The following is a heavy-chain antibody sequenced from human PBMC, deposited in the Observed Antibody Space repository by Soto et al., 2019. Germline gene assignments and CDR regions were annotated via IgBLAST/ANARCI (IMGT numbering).Heavy chain of an antibody. D-gene: IGHD3-22*01. V-gene: IGHV4-31*03. J-gene: IGHJ4*02. CDR3: ARDAARYYYDSRTFDY. CDR1: GGSISSGGYY. Sequence: ALETLSLTCTVSGGSISSGGYYWSWIRQHPGKGLEWIGYIYYSGSTYYNPSLKSRVTISVDTSKNQFSLKLSSVTAADTAVYYCARDAARYYYDSRTFDYWGQGTLVTVSS. CDR2: IYYSGST.